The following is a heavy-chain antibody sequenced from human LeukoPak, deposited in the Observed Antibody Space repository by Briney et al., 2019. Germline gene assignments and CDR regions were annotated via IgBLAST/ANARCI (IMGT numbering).Heavy chain of an antibody. CDR3: ARVRITSRWYVGYYFDY. CDR2: MYYRQST. J-gene: IGHJ4*02. V-gene: IGHV4-31*01. CDR1: SGSIRSGGYY. D-gene: IGHD6-19*01. Sequence: TLSLTGTVSSGSIRSGGYYWSWIRQHPGKGLEWILYMYYRQSTYYNPSLKSQVTISVDTSKNQFSLKLSSVTAADTAVYYCARVRITSRWYVGYYFDYWGQGTLVTVPS.